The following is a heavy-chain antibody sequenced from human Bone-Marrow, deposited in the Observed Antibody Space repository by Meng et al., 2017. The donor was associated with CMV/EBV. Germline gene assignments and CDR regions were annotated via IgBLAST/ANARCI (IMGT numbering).Heavy chain of an antibody. Sequence: SCAASGFTFRSYWMRWVRQAPGKGLVWVSRISSDGVITNYADSVKGRSTISRDNAKNTLYLQMNSLRAEDTAVYYCARSVYSTSPFDYWGQGTLVTVSS. J-gene: IGHJ4*02. CDR2: ISSDGVIT. CDR1: GFTFRSYW. V-gene: IGHV3-74*01. D-gene: IGHD6-6*01. CDR3: ARSVYSTSPFDY.